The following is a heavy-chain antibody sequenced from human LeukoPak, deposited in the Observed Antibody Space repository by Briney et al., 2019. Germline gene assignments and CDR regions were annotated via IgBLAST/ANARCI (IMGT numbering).Heavy chain of an antibody. CDR3: ARDSNVGASDY. CDR2: INPSGGST. V-gene: IGHV1-46*01. CDR1: GYTFTSYY. Sequence: ASVKVSCKASGYTFTSYYMHWVRQAPGQGLEWMGIINPSGGSTSYAQKFQGRVTMTRDTSISTAYMELSRLRSDDTAVYYCARDSNVGASDYWGQGTLVTVSS. D-gene: IGHD1-26*01. J-gene: IGHJ4*02.